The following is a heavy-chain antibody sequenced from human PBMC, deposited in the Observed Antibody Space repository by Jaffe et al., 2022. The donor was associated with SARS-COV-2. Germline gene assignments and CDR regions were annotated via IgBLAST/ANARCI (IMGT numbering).Heavy chain of an antibody. CDR1: GFTFTNYA. V-gene: IGHV3-23*04. CDR3: ARASGADKPKSREFDS. Sequence: EVQLVESGGGLAQPGGSLRLSCAASGFTFTNYAMNWVRQAPGKGLEWVSIIAATSGDTHYAASVQGRFTISRDNSRNTMDLQMNSLRDEDTAVYFCARASGADKPKSREFDSWGQGTLVTVSS. D-gene: IGHD1-26*01. CDR2: IAATSGDT. J-gene: IGHJ4*02.